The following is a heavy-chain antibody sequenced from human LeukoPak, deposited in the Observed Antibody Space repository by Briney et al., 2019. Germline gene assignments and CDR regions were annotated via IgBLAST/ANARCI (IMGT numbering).Heavy chain of an antibody. D-gene: IGHD6-13*01. CDR3: ARAAAGHDAFDI. Sequence: GGSLRLSCAASGFTFGSYAMHWVRQAPGKGLEYVSAISSNGGSTYYANSVKGRFTISRDNSKNTLYLQMGSLRAEDTAVYYCARAAAGHDAFDIWGQGTMVTVSS. J-gene: IGHJ3*02. CDR2: ISSNGGST. CDR1: GFTFGSYA. V-gene: IGHV3-64*01.